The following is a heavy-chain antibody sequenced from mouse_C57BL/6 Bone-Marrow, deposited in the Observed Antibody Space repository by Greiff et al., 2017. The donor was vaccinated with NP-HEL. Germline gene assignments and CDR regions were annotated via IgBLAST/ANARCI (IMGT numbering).Heavy chain of an antibody. D-gene: IGHD1-1*01. CDR1: GYSFTGYY. V-gene: IGHV1-42*01. CDR3: ARCGYGLDY. Sequence: VQLQQSGPELVKPGASVKISCKASGYSFTGYYMNWVKQSPEKSLEWIGEINPSTGGTTYNQKFKAKATLTVDKSSSTAYMQLNSLTSEDAAVYYCARCGYGLDYWGQGTALTVSA. CDR2: INPSTGGT. J-gene: IGHJ2*01.